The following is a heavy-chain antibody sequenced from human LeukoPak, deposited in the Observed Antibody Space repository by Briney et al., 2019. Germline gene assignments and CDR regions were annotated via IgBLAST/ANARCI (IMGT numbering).Heavy chain of an antibody. D-gene: IGHD3-22*01. V-gene: IGHV1-69*13. CDR1: GGTFSSYA. J-gene: IGHJ3*02. CDR3: ARGLEDYYDSSGPYHDAFDI. Sequence: SVKVSCKASGGTFSSYAISWVRQAPGQGLEWMGGIIPIFGTANYAQKFQGRVTITADESTSTAYMELSSLRAEDTAVYYCARGLEDYYDSSGPYHDAFDIWGQGTMVTVSS. CDR2: IIPIFGTA.